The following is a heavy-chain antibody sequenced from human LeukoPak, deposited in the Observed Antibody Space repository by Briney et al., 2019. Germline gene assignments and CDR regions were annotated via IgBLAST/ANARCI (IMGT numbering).Heavy chain of an antibody. CDR1: GYTFTSYG. Sequence: ASVKFSCKASGYTFTSYGISWVRQAPGQGLEWMGWISAYNGNTNYAQKLQGRVTMTTDTSTSTAYMELRSLRSDDTAVYYCARARQQQLVRWFDPWGQGTLVTVSS. CDR3: ARARQQQLVRWFDP. J-gene: IGHJ5*02. D-gene: IGHD6-13*01. CDR2: ISAYNGNT. V-gene: IGHV1-18*01.